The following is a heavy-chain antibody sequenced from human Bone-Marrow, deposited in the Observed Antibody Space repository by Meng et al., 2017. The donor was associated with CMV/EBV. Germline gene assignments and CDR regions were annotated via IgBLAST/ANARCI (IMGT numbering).Heavy chain of an antibody. V-gene: IGHV1-18*01. CDR3: ASYSAGDCSSTSCYWNYYYGMDV. Sequence: ASVKVSCKASGGTFSSYAISWVRQAPGQGLEWMGGIIPILGNTNYAQKLQGRVTMTTDTSTSTAYMELRSLRSDDTAVYYCASYSAGDCSSTSCYWNYYYGMDVWGQGTTVTVSS. D-gene: IGHD2-2*01. CDR1: GGTFSSYA. CDR2: IIPILGNT. J-gene: IGHJ6*02.